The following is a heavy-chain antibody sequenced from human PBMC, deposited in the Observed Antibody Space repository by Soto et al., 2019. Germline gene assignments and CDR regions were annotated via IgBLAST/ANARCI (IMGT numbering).Heavy chain of an antibody. CDR3: ARGPTYYDILTGYYNQWFDP. D-gene: IGHD3-9*01. CDR2: IKQDGSEK. V-gene: IGHV3-7*01. CDR1: GFTFSSYW. Sequence: EVQLVESGGGLVQPGGSLRLSCVASGFTFSSYWMSWVRQAPGKGLEWVANIKQDGSEKYYVDSVKGRFTISRDNAKNSLYLQMNSLRAEDTAVYYCARGPTYYDILTGYYNQWFDPWGQGTLVTVSS. J-gene: IGHJ5*01.